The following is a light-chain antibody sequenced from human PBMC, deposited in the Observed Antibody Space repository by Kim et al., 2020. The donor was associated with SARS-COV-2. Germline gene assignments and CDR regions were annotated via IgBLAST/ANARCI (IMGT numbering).Light chain of an antibody. CDR2: DAA. CDR3: QQRGNWPPALT. V-gene: IGKV3-11*01. J-gene: IGKJ4*01. CDR1: HNVDTP. Sequence: PGPTATLSCHAIHNVDTPFAWYHQTPGKAPRLLIYDAAIRAAFIPHRFSASGSVTDFTLSIGSLAPEDFSVYYCQQRGNWPPALTFCGGTKVDIK.